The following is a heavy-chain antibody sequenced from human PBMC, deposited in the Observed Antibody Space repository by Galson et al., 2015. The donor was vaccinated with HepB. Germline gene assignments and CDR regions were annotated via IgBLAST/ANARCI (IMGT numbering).Heavy chain of an antibody. V-gene: IGHV3-23*01. Sequence: SLGLSCAASGFAFDTHAMSWVRQAPGRGLEWNSGISGHGGSTFYADSVKGRFTVSRDNSNNMLYLQMNSLRAEDAGLYFCAKGYGLFDSWGQGILVTVSS. CDR2: ISGHGGST. D-gene: IGHD5-18*01. CDR1: GFAFDTHA. CDR3: AKGYGLFDS. J-gene: IGHJ5*01.